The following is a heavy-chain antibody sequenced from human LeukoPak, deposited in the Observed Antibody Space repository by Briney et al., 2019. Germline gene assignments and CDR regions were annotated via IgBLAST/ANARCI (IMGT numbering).Heavy chain of an antibody. D-gene: IGHD3-10*01. Sequence: PSETLSLTCTVSGGSISSYYWSWIRQPPGKGLEWIGYIYYSGSTNYNPSLKSRVTISVDTSKNQFSLKLSSVTAADTAVYYCARHSPYGSGSYYPLFDYWGQGTLVTVSS. CDR3: ARHSPYGSGSYYPLFDY. CDR1: GGSISSYY. CDR2: IYYSGST. J-gene: IGHJ4*02. V-gene: IGHV4-59*08.